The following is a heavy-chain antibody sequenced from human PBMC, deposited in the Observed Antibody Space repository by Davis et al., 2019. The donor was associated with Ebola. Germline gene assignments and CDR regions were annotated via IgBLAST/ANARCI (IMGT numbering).Heavy chain of an antibody. V-gene: IGHV3-30-3*01. CDR1: GFTFSSYA. J-gene: IGHJ3*02. D-gene: IGHD5-18*01. Sequence: GESLKISCAASGFTFSSYAMHWVRQAPGKGLEWVAVISYDGSNKYYADSVKGRFTISRDNSKNTLYLQMNSLRAEDTAVYYCARMDTAMGNDAFNIWGQGTMVTVSS. CDR2: ISYDGSNK. CDR3: ARMDTAMGNDAFNI.